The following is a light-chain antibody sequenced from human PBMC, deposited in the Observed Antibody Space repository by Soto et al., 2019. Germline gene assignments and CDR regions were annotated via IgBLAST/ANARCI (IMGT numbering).Light chain of an antibody. CDR3: QQRRNWPPVT. V-gene: IGKV3-11*01. CDR2: DAS. CDR1: QSVSSY. J-gene: IGKJ4*01. Sequence: EIVLTQSPATLSLSPGERATLSCRASQSVSSYLAWYQQKPGQAPRLLIYDASNRATGIPARFSGSGSGTAFTLTTSSLEPEDFAVYYCQQRRNWPPVTFGGGTKVEIK.